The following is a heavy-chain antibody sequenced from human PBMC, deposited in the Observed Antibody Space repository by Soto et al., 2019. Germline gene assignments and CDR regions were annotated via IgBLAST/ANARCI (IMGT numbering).Heavy chain of an antibody. CDR2: INAKSGDR. D-gene: IGHD1-7*01. J-gene: IGHJ4*02. CDR1: GYTFSDYY. CDR3: ATGAEVRLELAAFDQ. V-gene: IGHV1-2*04. Sequence: QVHLVQSGAEVKRAGASVTVSCKASGYTFSDYYIHWVRQAPGQGLQWMGWINAKSGDRRYAQMFRGWVLMTRDTSISTAYMEVSGLKSDDTPVYFCATGAEVRLELAAFDQWGQGTLVTASA.